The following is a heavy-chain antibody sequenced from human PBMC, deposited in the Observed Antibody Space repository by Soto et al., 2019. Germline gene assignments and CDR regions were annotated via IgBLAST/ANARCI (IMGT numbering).Heavy chain of an antibody. CDR3: ARAHSRDGYNYGD. CDR2: IYYSGST. Sequence: KSSETLSLTCTVSGGSISSYYWSWIRQPPGKGLEWIGYIYYSGSTNYNPSLKSRVTISVDTSKNQFSLKLSSVTAADTAVYYCARAHSRDGYNYGDWGQGTLVTVSS. J-gene: IGHJ4*02. D-gene: IGHD5-12*01. CDR1: GGSISSYY. V-gene: IGHV4-59*01.